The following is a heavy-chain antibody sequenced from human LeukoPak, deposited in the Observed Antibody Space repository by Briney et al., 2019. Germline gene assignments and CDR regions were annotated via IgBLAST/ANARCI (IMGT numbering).Heavy chain of an antibody. CDR1: GYSISSGYY. V-gene: IGHV4-38-2*02. CDR2: IHHSGST. J-gene: IGHJ4*02. Sequence: SETLSLTCTVSGYSISSGYYWGWIRQPPGKGLEWIGSIHHSGSTYYNPSLKSRVTISVATSRNQVSLNLSSVTAADTAVYYCAREVVGIANYFDYWGQGTLVTVSS. CDR3: AREVVGIANYFDY. D-gene: IGHD6-13*01.